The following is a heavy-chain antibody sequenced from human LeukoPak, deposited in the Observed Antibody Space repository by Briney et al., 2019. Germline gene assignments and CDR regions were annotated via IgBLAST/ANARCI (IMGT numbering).Heavy chain of an antibody. Sequence: GGSLRLSCAASGFTFSSYAMHWVRQAPGKGLEWVAVISYDGSNKYYADSVKGRFTISRDNSKNTLYLQMNSLRAEDTAVYYCAIAYYYGTFDYWGQGTLVTVSS. D-gene: IGHD3-10*01. J-gene: IGHJ4*02. CDR1: GFTFSSYA. V-gene: IGHV3-30-3*01. CDR2: ISYDGSNK. CDR3: AIAYYYGTFDY.